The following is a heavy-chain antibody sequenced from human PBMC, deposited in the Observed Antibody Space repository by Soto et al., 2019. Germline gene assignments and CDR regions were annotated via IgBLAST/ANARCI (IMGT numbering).Heavy chain of an antibody. J-gene: IGHJ4*02. V-gene: IGHV3-23*01. CDR1: GFTFSSYA. D-gene: IGHD2-21*02. Sequence: EVQLLESGGGLVQPGGSLRLSCAASGFTFSSYAMSWVRQAPGKGLEWVSGASGSGGDTYYADSVKDRFTISRDNSKNTLYLQLNSLRAEDTDVYYCAKGEGHIVVVSVDYWGQGTLVTVSS. CDR2: ASGSGGDT. CDR3: AKGEGHIVVVSVDY.